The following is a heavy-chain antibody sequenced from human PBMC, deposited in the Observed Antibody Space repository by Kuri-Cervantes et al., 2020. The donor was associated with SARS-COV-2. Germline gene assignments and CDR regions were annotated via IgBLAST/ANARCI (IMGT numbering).Heavy chain of an antibody. J-gene: IGHJ4*02. V-gene: IGHV1-18*01. CDR1: GYSFTTYG. CDR3: ARARAPMVRGVLDY. D-gene: IGHD3-10*01. CDR2: TSDYNGNT. Sequence: ASVKVSCKASGYSFTTYGITWVRQAPGQGLEWLGWTSDYNGNTNYAQKFQDRVTMTTDKSTSSAYMELRSLRSDDTAVYYCARARAPMVRGVLDYWGQGTLVTCYS.